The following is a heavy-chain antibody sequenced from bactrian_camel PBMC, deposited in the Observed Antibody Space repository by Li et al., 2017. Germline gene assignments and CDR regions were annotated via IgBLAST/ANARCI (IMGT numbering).Heavy chain of an antibody. CDR2: IDSYGGSA. Sequence: DVQLVESGGGLVQPGGSLRLSCAASGFTLSSGDMSWVRQAPGKGLEWVSTIDSYGGSAYFADSVKGRFTISKDNAQNTLYLEMNSLKPEDSAMYYCAVTAPSTSVFMMGWLLREKDFAYWGQGTQVTVS. J-gene: IGHJ6*01. CDR1: GFTLSSGD. D-gene: IGHD1*01. V-gene: IGHV3S40*01. CDR3: AVTAPSTSVFMMGWLLREKDFAY.